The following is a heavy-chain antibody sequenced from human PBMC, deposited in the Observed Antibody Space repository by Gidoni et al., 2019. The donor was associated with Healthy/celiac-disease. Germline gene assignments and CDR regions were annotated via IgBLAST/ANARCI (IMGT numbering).Heavy chain of an antibody. CDR3: ARGDYYDSSGYYPPVDY. Sequence: QVQLVEYRRGVVQPGRSLRLPFAASGFTLSTYAMHWVRQAPGKGLEWVAVISNDGSNKYYADSVKGRFTISRDNSKNTLYLQMNRLRAEDTAVYYCARGDYYDSSGYYPPVDYWGQGTLVTVSS. CDR2: ISNDGSNK. D-gene: IGHD3-22*01. J-gene: IGHJ4*02. CDR1: GFTLSTYA. V-gene: IGHV3-30-3*01.